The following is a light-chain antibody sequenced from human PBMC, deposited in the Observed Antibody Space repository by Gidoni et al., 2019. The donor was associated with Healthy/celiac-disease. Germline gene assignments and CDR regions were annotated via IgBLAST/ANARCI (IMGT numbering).Light chain of an antibody. J-gene: IGKJ4*01. CDR2: AAS. Sequence: DIQMTQSPSSLSASLGDRVTITCRASQSISSYLNWYQQKPGKAPKLLSYAASSLKSGVPSRFSGSGSGTDFTLIISSLQPEDFATYYCQQSYSTPLTFGGGTKVEIK. V-gene: IGKV1-39*01. CDR3: QQSYSTPLT. CDR1: QSISSY.